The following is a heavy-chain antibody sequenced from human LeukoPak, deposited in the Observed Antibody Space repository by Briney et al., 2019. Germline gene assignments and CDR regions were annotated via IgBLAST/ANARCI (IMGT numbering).Heavy chain of an antibody. V-gene: IGHV3-48*01. CDR3: ARESFVSSDY. J-gene: IGHJ4*02. Sequence: GGSLRLSCAASGFTFSSYSMNWVRQAPGKGLEWVSYISSSSSTIYYVDSVKGRFTISRDNAKNSLYLQMNSLRAEDTAVYYCARESFVSSDYWGQGTLVTVSS. D-gene: IGHD5/OR15-5a*01. CDR2: ISSSSSTI. CDR1: GFTFSSYS.